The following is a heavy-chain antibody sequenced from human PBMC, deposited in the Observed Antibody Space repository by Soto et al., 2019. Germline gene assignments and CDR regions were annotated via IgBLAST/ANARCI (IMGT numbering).Heavy chain of an antibody. J-gene: IGHJ3*02. Sequence: QVQLQESGPGLVKPSQTLSLTCPVSGGSIGSGGYYWSWIRQHPGKGLEWIGYIYYSGSTYYNPYLKSRVTISVDTSKNQFALKLSSVTAADKAVYYCARVLQHAFDIWGQGTMVTASS. D-gene: IGHD1-1*01. CDR3: ARVLQHAFDI. CDR1: GGSIGSGGYY. V-gene: IGHV4-31*03. CDR2: IYYSGST.